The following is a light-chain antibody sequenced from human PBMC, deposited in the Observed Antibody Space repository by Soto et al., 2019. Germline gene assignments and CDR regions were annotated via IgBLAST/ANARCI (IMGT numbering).Light chain of an antibody. J-gene: IGLJ1*01. CDR2: EVS. CDR3: CSYAGSSSS. V-gene: IGLV2-23*02. CDR1: SSDVGSYNL. Sequence: QSVLTQPASVSGSPGQSITISCTGTSSDVGSYNLVSWYQQHPGKAPKLMIYEVSKRPSGVSNRFSGSKSGNTASLTISGLQAEDDADYYCCSYAGSSSSFGTRTKVT.